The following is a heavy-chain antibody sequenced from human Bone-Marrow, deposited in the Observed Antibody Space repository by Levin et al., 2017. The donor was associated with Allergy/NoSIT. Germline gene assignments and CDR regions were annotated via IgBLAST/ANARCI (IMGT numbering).Heavy chain of an antibody. D-gene: IGHD3-3*01. CDR3: ARDLIPVDFAFDV. J-gene: IGHJ3*01. V-gene: IGHV4-59*02. CDR1: GVSVSDYY. CDR2: IPYTGST. Sequence: SETLSLTCTVSGVSVSDYYWSWIRQAPGKGLEWIGYIPYTGSTHFNPSLKSPGFISVDKSKNQLSLKLRFVTAADTAVYFCARDLIPVDFAFDVWGPGTMLTVSS.